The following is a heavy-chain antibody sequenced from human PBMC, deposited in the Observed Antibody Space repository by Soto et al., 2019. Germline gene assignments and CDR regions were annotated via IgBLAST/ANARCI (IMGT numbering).Heavy chain of an antibody. J-gene: IGHJ4*02. CDR3: ARGYSSSWSLYYFDY. Sequence: PSETLSLTCTVSGGSISSGGYYWSWIRQHPGKGLEWIGYIYYSGSTYYNPSLKSRVTISVDTSKNQFSLKLSSVTAADTAVYYCARGYSSSWSLYYFDYWGQGTLVTVSS. CDR2: IYYSGST. V-gene: IGHV4-31*03. D-gene: IGHD6-13*01. CDR1: GGSISSGGYY.